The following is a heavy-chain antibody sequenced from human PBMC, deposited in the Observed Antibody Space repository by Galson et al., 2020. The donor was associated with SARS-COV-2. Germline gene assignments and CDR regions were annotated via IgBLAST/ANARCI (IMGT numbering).Heavy chain of an antibody. CDR3: ARISSDFYYYVDN. J-gene: IGHJ4*02. CDR2: IFSSGEK. V-gene: IGHV2-26*01. CDR1: GFSLSNVRLG. D-gene: IGHD3-22*01. Sequence: SGPKLVKPTETLTLTCTVSGFSLSNVRLGVSWIRQPPGKALEWLAHIFSSGEKSYSTSLKSSLTISQDTSKSQVVLTMTNMDPVDTATYYCARISSDFYYYVDNWGQGTLVTVSS.